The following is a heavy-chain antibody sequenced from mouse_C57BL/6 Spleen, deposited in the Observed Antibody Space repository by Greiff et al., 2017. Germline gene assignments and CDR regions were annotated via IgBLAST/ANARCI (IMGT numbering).Heavy chain of an antibody. Sequence: QVQLQQPGAELVKPGASVKLSCKASGYTFTSYWMQWVKQRPGQGLEWIGEIDPSDSYTNYNQKFKGKATLTVDTSSSTAYMQRSSLTSEDSAVYYCARSITTVVDYWGQGTTLTVSS. CDR1: GYTFTSYW. CDR3: ARSITTVVDY. CDR2: IDPSDSYT. V-gene: IGHV1-50*01. D-gene: IGHD1-1*01. J-gene: IGHJ2*01.